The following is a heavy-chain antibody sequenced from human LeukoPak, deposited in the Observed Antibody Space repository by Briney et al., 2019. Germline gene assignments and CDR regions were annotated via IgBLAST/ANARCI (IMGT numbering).Heavy chain of an antibody. J-gene: IGHJ4*02. CDR3: ARFQGAAAGNVGYFDY. Sequence: PGGSLRLSCAASGFTFSSYAMSWVRQAPGKGLEWIGEINHSGSTNYNPSLKSRVTISVDTSKNQFSLKLSSVTAADTAVYYCARFQGAAAGNVGYFDYWGQGTLVTVSS. V-gene: IGHV4-34*01. CDR2: INHSGST. D-gene: IGHD6-13*01. CDR1: GFTFSSYA.